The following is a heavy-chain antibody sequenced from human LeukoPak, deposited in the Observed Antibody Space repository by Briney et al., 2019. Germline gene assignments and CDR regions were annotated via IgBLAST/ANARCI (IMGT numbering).Heavy chain of an antibody. CDR3: AKEAGWGTWYFDV. Sequence: PGGSLTLSCEAYGFTFSSLAIHWVRQTPGKGLEWVAVVGNTGQAEFYSDSVRGRFTISKVNSNNAVYLEMNFLRDDDTAVYYCAKEAGWGTWYFDVWGRGALVTVSS. CDR1: GFTFSSLA. V-gene: IGHV3-30*02. D-gene: IGHD3-16*01. J-gene: IGHJ2*01. CDR2: VGNTGQAE.